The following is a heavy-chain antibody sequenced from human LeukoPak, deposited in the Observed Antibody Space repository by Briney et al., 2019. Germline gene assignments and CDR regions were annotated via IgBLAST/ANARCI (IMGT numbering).Heavy chain of an antibody. Sequence: PSGGSLRLSCTASGFTFSSYTMSWVRQAPGKGLKWVSTITTGGPNTYYADSVKGRFTVSRDDSKNTLYLQMNSLRAEDTAVYYCAKDGGLWVSAHWGDSWGRGTLVTVSS. V-gene: IGHV3-23*01. CDR2: ITTGGPNT. J-gene: IGHJ4*02. D-gene: IGHD7-27*01. CDR1: GFTFSSYT. CDR3: AKDGGLWVSAHWGDS.